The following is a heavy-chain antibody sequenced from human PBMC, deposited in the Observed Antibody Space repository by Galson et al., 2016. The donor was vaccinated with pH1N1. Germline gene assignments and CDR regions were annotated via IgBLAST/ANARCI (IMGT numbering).Heavy chain of an antibody. V-gene: IGHV3-7*01. CDR2: IKEDGSE. D-gene: IGHD3-10*01. J-gene: IGHJ5*02. Sequence: SLRLSCAVSGFTFSSYWMSWVRQAPGKGLEWVANIKEDGSEYEDSVKGRFIISRDNAKNSLYLQMNSLRAEDTAVYYCARAVRFGELGTWFDPWGQGTLVTVSS. CDR3: ARAVRFGELGTWFDP. CDR1: GFTFSSYW.